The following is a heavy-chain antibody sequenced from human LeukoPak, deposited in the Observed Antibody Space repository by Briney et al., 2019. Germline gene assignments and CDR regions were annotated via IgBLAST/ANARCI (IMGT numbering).Heavy chain of an antibody. J-gene: IGHJ4*02. CDR2: ISGSGGST. D-gene: IGHD6-19*01. Sequence: GGSLRLSCAASGFTFSSYAMSWVRQAPGKGLEWVSAISGSGGSTCYADSVKGRFTISRDNSKNTLYLEMSRLRTEDTAVYYCAKDPPWYSTGWYKDYFDSWGQGTLVTVSS. CDR1: GFTFSSYA. CDR3: AKDPPWYSTGWYKDYFDS. V-gene: IGHV3-23*01.